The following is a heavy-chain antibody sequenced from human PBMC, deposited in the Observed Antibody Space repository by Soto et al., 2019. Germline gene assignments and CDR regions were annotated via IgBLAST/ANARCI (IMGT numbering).Heavy chain of an antibody. J-gene: IGHJ4*02. V-gene: IGHV4-39*01. CDR3: ARGRYPQADDY. CDR1: GDSISSGPYY. Sequence: SETLSLTCTVSGDSISSGPYYWGWIRQPPGKGLEWIGGINHTGSTNYNPSLKSRVTISVDTSMNQFSLKLSSVTAADTAVYYCARGRYPQADDYWGQGTLVTVSS. D-gene: IGHD3-9*01. CDR2: INHTGST.